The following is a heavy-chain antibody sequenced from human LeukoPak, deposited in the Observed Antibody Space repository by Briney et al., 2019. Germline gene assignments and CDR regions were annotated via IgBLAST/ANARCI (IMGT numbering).Heavy chain of an antibody. CDR1: GGSFSGYY. V-gene: IGHV4-34*01. CDR2: INHSGST. CDR3: ARGSLGVRGDLVVVDY. Sequence: SETLSLTCAVYGGSFSGYYWSWIRQPPGKGLEWIGEINHSGSTNYNPSPKSRVTISVDTSKNQFSLKLSSVTAADTAVYYCARGSLGVRGDLVVVDYWGQGTLVTVSS. D-gene: IGHD2-15*01. J-gene: IGHJ4*02.